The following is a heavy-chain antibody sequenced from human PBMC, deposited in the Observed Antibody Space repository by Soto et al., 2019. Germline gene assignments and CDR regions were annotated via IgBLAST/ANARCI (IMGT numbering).Heavy chain of an antibody. CDR3: VPDLIDDYGDYVSGFDY. Sequence: EVQLVESGGGLVQRGGSLRLSCAASGFTFSRDSMNWVRQAPGKGLEWVSFISSGSSSIYYADSVKGRFTISRDNAKKSLYLQMTSLRDEDTAVYYCVPDLIDDYGDYVSGFDYWGQGTLVTVSS. V-gene: IGHV3-48*02. CDR1: GFTFSRDS. J-gene: IGHJ4*02. D-gene: IGHD4-17*01. CDR2: ISSGSSSI.